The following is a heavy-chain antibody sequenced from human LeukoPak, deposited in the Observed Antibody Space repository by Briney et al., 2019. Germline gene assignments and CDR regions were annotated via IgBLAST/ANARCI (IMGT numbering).Heavy chain of an antibody. CDR3: AKEKGGRFLMVRGVSDY. J-gene: IGHJ4*02. V-gene: IGHV3-30*02. CDR2: IRYDGSNK. CDR1: GFTFSSYG. D-gene: IGHD3-10*01. Sequence: PGGSLRLSCAASGFTFSSYGMHWVRQAPGKGPEWVAFIRYDGSNKYYADSVKGRFTISRDNSKNTLYLQMNSLRAEDTAVYYCAKEKGGRFLMVRGVSDYWGQGTLVTVSS.